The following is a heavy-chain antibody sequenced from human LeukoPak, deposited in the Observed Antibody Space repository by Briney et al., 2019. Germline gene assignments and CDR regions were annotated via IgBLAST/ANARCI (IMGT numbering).Heavy chain of an antibody. D-gene: IGHD3-16*02. CDR2: IYYSGST. CDR3: ARGRVGLRLGELSLPWYFDL. J-gene: IGHJ2*01. V-gene: IGHV4-59*12. CDR1: DDSITMYY. Sequence: SETLSLTCTVSDDSITMYYWTWIRQPPGKGLEWIGYIYYSGSTYYNPSLKSRVTISVDTSKNQFSLKLSSVTAADTAVYYCARGRVGLRLGELSLPWYFDLWGRGTLVTVSS.